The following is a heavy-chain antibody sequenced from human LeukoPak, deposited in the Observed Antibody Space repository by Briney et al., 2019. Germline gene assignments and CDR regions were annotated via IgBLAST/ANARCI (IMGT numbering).Heavy chain of an antibody. D-gene: IGHD3-10*01. CDR1: GGSISSGSYY. Sequence: SQTLSLTCTVSGGSISSGSYYWSWIRQPAGKGLEWIGRIYTSGSTSYNPSLKSRVTISVDTSKNQFSLKLSSVTAADTAVYYCARAGSDWYFDLWGRGTLVTVSS. CDR2: IYTSGST. CDR3: ARAGSDWYFDL. J-gene: IGHJ2*01. V-gene: IGHV4-61*02.